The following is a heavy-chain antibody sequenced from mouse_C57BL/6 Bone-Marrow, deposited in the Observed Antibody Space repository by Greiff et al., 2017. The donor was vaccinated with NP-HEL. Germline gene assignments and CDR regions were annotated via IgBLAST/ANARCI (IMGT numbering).Heavy chain of an antibody. CDR1: GYAFSSSW. CDR2: IYPGDGDT. D-gene: IGHD1-1*01. V-gene: IGHV1-82*01. CDR3: ASYYGSSPDY. Sequence: VQLQQSGPELVKPGASVKISCKASGYAFSSSWMNWVKQRPGKGLEWIGRIYPGDGDTNYNGKFKGKATLTADKSSSTAYMQLSSLTSEDSAVYFCASYYGSSPDYWGQGTTLTVSS. J-gene: IGHJ2*01.